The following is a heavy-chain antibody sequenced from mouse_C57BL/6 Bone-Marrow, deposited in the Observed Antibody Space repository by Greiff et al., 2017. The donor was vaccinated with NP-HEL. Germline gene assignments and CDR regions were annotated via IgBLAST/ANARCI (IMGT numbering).Heavy chain of an antibody. D-gene: IGHD2-4*01. J-gene: IGHJ4*01. CDR1: GFSLTSYG. V-gene: IGHV2-2*01. CDR3: ARRDDYDLYYAMDY. CDR2: IWSGGST. Sequence: VQLVESGPGLVQPSQSLSITCTVSGFSLTSYGVHWVRQSPGKGLEWLGVIWSGGSTDYNAAFISRLSISKDNSKSQVFFKMNSLQADDTAIYYCARRDDYDLYYAMDYWGQGTSVTVSS.